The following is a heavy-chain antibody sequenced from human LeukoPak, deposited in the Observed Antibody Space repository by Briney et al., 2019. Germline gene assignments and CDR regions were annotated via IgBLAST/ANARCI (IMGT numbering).Heavy chain of an antibody. D-gene: IGHD6-13*01. CDR3: ATERNKGRAAAHLGEDWFDP. CDR1: GYTFTGYY. V-gene: IGHV1-2*02. J-gene: IGHJ5*02. CDR2: ISAYNGDT. Sequence: GASVKVSCKASGYTFTGYYMHWVRQAPGQGLEWMGWISAYNGDTHYAQKFQGRVTMTEDTSTDTAYMELSSLRSEDTAVYYCATERNKGRAAAHLGEDWFDPWGQGTLVTVSS.